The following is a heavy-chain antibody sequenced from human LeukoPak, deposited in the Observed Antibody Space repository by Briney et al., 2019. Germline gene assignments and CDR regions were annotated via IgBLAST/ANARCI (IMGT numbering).Heavy chain of an antibody. V-gene: IGHV3-7*01. CDR1: GFTFSNYY. Sequence: GGSLRLSCAASGFTFSNYYMSWARQAPGKGLEWVANIKPDGSDKSYVDSVKGRFTISRDNAENSLYLQMSSLRVEDTAVYFCARDREVGATIHDYWGQGTLVTVSS. CDR2: IKPDGSDK. D-gene: IGHD1-26*01. J-gene: IGHJ4*02. CDR3: ARDREVGATIHDY.